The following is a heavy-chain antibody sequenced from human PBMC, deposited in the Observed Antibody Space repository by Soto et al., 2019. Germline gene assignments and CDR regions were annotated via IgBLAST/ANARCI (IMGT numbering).Heavy chain of an antibody. CDR3: ARERGVWSRDGYRSCDY. V-gene: IGHV1-18*01. J-gene: IGHJ4*02. CDR2: ISAYNGNT. CDR1: GYTFTSYG. Sequence: QVQLVQSGAEVKKPGASVKVSCKASGYTFTSYGISWVRQAPGQGLEWMGWISAYNGNTNYAQKLQGRVTMTRDTSXSXVYMELRSLRSDDTAVYYCARERGVWSRDGYRSCDYWGQGTQVTVPS. D-gene: IGHD3-3*01.